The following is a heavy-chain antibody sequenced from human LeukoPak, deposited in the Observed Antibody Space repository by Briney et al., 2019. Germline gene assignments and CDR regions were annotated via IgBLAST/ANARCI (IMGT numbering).Heavy chain of an antibody. CDR2: INPNSGGT. V-gene: IGHV1-2*02. D-gene: IGHD2-2*01. CDR1: GYTFTGYY. CDR3: AREQYQLLSGDDAFDV. J-gene: IGHJ3*01. Sequence: GASVKVSCKASGYTFTGYYMHWVRQAPGQGLEWMGWINPNSGGTNYAQKFQGRVTMTRDTSISTASMELSRLRSDDTAVYYCAREQYQLLSGDDAFDVWGQGTMVTVSS.